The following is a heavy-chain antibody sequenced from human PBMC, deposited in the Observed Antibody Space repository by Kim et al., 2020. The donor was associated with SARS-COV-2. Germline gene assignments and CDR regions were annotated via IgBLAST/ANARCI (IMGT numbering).Heavy chain of an antibody. CDR3: ATLRLRGGVYCSGGSCPYYYYGMDV. CDR1: GYTLTELS. J-gene: IGHJ6*02. Sequence: ASVKVSCKVSGYTLTELSMHWVRQAPGKGLEWMGGFDPEDGETIYAQKFQGRVTMTEDTSTDTAYMELSSLRSEDTAVYYCATLRLRGGVYCSGGSCPYYYYGMDVWGQGTTVTVSS. V-gene: IGHV1-24*01. D-gene: IGHD2-15*01. CDR2: FDPEDGET.